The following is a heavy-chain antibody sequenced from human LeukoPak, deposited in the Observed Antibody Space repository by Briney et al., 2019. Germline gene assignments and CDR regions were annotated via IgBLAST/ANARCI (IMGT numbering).Heavy chain of an antibody. D-gene: IGHD3-16*01. Sequence: SETLSLTCTVSGDSISSSYWNWIRQPPGKGLEWIGYISSSGSTDYNPSLKRRVTISVDTSNNQFSLTLSSVTAADTAVYYCARAGGGSYYYYGMDVWGQGTTVTVSS. CDR2: ISSSGST. V-gene: IGHV4-59*01. CDR1: GDSISSSY. J-gene: IGHJ6*02. CDR3: ARAGGGSYYYYGMDV.